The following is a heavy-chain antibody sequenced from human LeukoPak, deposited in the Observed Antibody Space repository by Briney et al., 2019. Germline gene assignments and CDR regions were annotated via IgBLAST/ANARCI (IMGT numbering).Heavy chain of an antibody. V-gene: IGHV1-69*01. CDR2: IIPIFGTA. D-gene: IGHD3-9*01. CDR1: GGTFSSYA. Sequence: SVKVSCKASGGTFSSYAISWVRQAPGQGLEWMGGIIPIFGTANYAQKFQGRVTITADESTSTAYMELSSLRSEDTAVYYCARDGHTRATIFHWFDPWGQGTLVTVSS. CDR3: ARDGHTRATIFHWFDP. J-gene: IGHJ5*02.